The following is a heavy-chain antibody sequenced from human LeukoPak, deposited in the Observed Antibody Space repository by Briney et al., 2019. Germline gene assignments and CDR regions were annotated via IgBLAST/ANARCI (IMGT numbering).Heavy chain of an antibody. CDR1: GYTFTSYP. Sequence: VSVTVSCKASGYTFTSYPIHWVRQAPGQRLEWMGWSNGGNGNTKYSQEFQDRVTITRDTSASKAYMELSSLRSEDMAVYYCARDSTGPGLLEYWGEGTLVSASS. V-gene: IGHV1-3*02. CDR2: SNGGNGNT. J-gene: IGHJ1*01. CDR3: ARDSTGPGLLEY. D-gene: IGHD1-1*01.